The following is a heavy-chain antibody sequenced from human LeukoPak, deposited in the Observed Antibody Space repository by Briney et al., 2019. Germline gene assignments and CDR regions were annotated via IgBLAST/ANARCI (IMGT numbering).Heavy chain of an antibody. CDR1: GFTFSSYS. Sequence: GGSLRLSCAVSGFTFSSYSMNWFRQAPGKGLEWVGFIRSKAYGGTTEYAASVKGRFTISRDDSKSIAYLQMNSLKTEDTAVYYCTRDITSLTTSGYEYYYYYYYMDVWGKGTTVTVSS. CDR2: IRSKAYGGTT. J-gene: IGHJ6*03. D-gene: IGHD3-10*01. V-gene: IGHV3-49*03. CDR3: TRDITSLTTSGYEYYYYYYYMDV.